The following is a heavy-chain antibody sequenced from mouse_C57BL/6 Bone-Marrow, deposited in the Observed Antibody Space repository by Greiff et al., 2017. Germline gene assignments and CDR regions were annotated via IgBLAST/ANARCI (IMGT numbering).Heavy chain of an antibody. V-gene: IGHV14-4*01. CDR1: GFNIKDDY. D-gene: IGHD1-1*01. CDR3: TTETTVVAPYYAMDY. J-gene: IGHJ4*01. CDR2: IDPENGDT. Sequence: VQLQQSGAELVRPGASVKLSCTASGFNIKDDYMHWVKQRPEQGLEWLGWIDPENGDTEYASKFQGKATITADTSSNTAYLQLSSLTSEDTAVYYCTTETTVVAPYYAMDYWGQGTSVTVSS.